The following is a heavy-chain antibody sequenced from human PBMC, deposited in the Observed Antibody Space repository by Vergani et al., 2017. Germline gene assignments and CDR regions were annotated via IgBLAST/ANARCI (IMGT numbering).Heavy chain of an antibody. CDR2: IYYSGST. J-gene: IGHJ6*02. CDR3: ARDRPHYYGSGSSPPYYYGMDV. D-gene: IGHD3-10*01. Sequence: QVQLQESGPGLVKPSETLSLTCTVSGGSISSYYWSWIRQPPGKGLEWIGYIYYSGSTNYNPSLKSRVTISVDTSKNQFSLKLSSVTAADTAVYYCARDRPHYYGSGSSPPYYYGMDVWGQXP. V-gene: IGHV4-59*01. CDR1: GGSISSYY.